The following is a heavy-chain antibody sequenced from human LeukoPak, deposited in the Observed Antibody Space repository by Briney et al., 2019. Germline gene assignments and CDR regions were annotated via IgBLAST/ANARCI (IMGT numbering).Heavy chain of an antibody. J-gene: IGHJ3*02. CDR2: IYTTGST. Sequence: PSETLSLTWNVSGGSISDYYWGWIRQPAGRGLEWVGRIYTTGSTNYNPSLKSRVTMSVDTSKNQFSLNMTSVTAADTAMYYCARDSNGDRAFDMWGQGTMVTVSP. CDR3: ARDSNGDRAFDM. V-gene: IGHV4-4*07. CDR1: GGSISDYY. D-gene: IGHD4-17*01.